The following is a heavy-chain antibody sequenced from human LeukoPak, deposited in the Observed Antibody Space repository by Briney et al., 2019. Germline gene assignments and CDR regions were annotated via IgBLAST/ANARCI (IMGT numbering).Heavy chain of an antibody. CDR1: GFTFSSYG. V-gene: IGHV3-30*18. CDR2: ISYDGSNK. J-gene: IGHJ4*02. CDR3: AKDRQQLVPDY. D-gene: IGHD6-13*01. Sequence: GGSLRLSCAASGFTFSSYGMHGVRQAPGKGLEWVAVISYDGSNKYYADSVKGRFTISRDNSKNTLYLQMNSLRAEDTAVYYCAKDRQQLVPDYWGQGTLVTVSS.